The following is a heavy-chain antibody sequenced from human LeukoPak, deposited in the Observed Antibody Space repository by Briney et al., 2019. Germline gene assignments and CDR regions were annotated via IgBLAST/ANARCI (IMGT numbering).Heavy chain of an antibody. D-gene: IGHD6-13*01. CDR2: IYPGDSDT. V-gene: IGHV5-51*01. Sequence: GESLKISCKGSGYSFTGYWIGWVRQMPGKGLEWMGIIYPGDSDTRYSPSFQGQVTISADKSISTAYLRWSSLKASDTAMYYCARSIAAADPYYYYGMDVWGQGTTVTVSS. J-gene: IGHJ6*02. CDR1: GYSFTGYW. CDR3: ARSIAAADPYYYYGMDV.